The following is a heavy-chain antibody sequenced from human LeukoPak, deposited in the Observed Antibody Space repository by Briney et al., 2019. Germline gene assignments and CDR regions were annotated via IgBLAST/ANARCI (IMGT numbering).Heavy chain of an antibody. CDR1: GGSISSSSYY. V-gene: IGHV4-39*01. D-gene: IGHD3-16*02. J-gene: IGHJ3*02. CDR3: ASPELDYDYVWGSYRPYDAFDI. CDR2: IYYSGST. Sequence: PSETLSLTCTVSGGSISSSSYYWGWLRQPPGTGREWVGSIYYSGSTYYSPSLTSRVTISVDTSKNQFSLKLSSVTAADTAVYYCASPELDYDYVWGSYRPYDAFDIWGQGTMVTVSS.